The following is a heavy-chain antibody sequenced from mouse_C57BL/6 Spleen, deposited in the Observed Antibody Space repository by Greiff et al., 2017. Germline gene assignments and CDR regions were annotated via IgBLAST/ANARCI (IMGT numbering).Heavy chain of an antibody. CDR1: GFTFSDYG. D-gene: IGHD2-3*01. Sequence: DVMLVESGGGLVKPGGSLKLSCAASGFTFSDYGMHWVRQAPEKGLEWVAYISSGSSTISYADTVKGRFTISRDTAKNTLFLQMTSLRSEDTAMYYCARDGYYWYFEVWGTGTTVTVSS. CDR3: ARDGYYWYFEV. CDR2: ISSGSSTI. J-gene: IGHJ1*03. V-gene: IGHV5-17*01.